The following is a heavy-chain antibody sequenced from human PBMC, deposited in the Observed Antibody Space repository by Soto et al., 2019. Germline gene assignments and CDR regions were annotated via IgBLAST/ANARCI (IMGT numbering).Heavy chain of an antibody. V-gene: IGHV3-30-3*01. CDR2: ISYDGSNK. CDR1: GFTFSSYA. CDR3: ARDKGPCYYDRSGYYYCGWFDP. Sequence: QVQLVESGGGVVQPGRSLRLSCAASGFTFSSYAMHWVRQAPGKGLEWVAVISYDGSNKYYADSVKGRFTISRDNSKNTLYLQMNSLRAEDTAVYYCARDKGPCYYDRSGYYYCGWFDPWGQGTLVTVSS. D-gene: IGHD3-22*01. J-gene: IGHJ5*02.